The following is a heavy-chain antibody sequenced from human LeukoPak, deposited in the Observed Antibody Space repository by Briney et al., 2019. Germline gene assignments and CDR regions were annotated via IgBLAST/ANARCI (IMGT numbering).Heavy chain of an antibody. CDR2: IYYSGST. Sequence: PSQTLSLTCTVSGGSISSGGYYWSWIRQHPGKGLEWIGYIYYSGSTNYNPSLKSRVTISVDTSKNQFSLKLNSVTAADTAVYYCARYDGRITIFGVVIPSPGEAFDYWGQGTLVTVSS. D-gene: IGHD3-3*01. CDR1: GGSISSGGYY. CDR3: ARYDGRITIFGVVIPSPGEAFDY. J-gene: IGHJ4*02. V-gene: IGHV4-31*03.